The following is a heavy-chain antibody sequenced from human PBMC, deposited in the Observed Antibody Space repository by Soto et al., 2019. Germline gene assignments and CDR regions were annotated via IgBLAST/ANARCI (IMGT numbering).Heavy chain of an antibody. CDR1: GFTVSSNY. D-gene: IGHD2-15*01. V-gene: IGHV3-66*01. CDR2: IYSGGST. Sequence: EVQLVESGGGLVQPGGSLRLSCAASGFTVSSNYMSWVRQAPGKGLEWVSVIYSGGSTYYADSVKGRFTISRDNSKNTLYLQMNSLRAEDTAVYYCARYCRGGSCYSGYDYWGQGTLVTVSS. J-gene: IGHJ4*02. CDR3: ARYCRGGSCYSGYDY.